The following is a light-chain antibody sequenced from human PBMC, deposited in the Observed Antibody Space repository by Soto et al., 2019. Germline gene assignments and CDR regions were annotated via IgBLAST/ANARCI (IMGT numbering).Light chain of an antibody. CDR3: CSYAGSSTLYV. V-gene: IGLV2-23*02. CDR2: EVN. Sequence: VLTQPASVSGSPGQSITISCTGTSSDIGTYNLVSWYQQHPGKAPKLMIYEVNKRPSGVSDRFSGSKSGNTASLTISGLQAEDEADYYCCSYAGSSTLYVFGTGTKVTVL. J-gene: IGLJ1*01. CDR1: SSDIGTYNL.